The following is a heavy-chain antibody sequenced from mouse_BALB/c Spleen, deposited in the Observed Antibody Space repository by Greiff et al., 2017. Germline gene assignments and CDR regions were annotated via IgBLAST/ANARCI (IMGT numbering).Heavy chain of an antibody. CDR3: ARFGDYDVNYFDY. Sequence: EVNVVESGGDLVKPGGSLKLSCAASGFTFSSYGMSWVRQTPDKRLEWVATISSGGSYTYYPDSVKGRFTISRDNAKNTLYLQMSSLKSEDTAMYYCARFGDYDVNYFDYWGQGTTLTVSS. J-gene: IGHJ2*01. CDR1: GFTFSSYG. CDR2: ISSGGSYT. V-gene: IGHV5-6*01. D-gene: IGHD2-4*01.